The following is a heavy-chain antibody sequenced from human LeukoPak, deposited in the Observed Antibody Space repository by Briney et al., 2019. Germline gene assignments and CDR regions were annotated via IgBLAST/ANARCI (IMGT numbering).Heavy chain of an antibody. V-gene: IGHV3-9*01. D-gene: IGHD6-19*01. CDR3: VKDKNPRLRSDWYESFDN. Sequence: PGGSLRLSCAASGFTFDDFPMHWVRQAPGKGLEWVSGISWNSENIAYADSVKGRFTISRDNAKSSLYLQMNSLRADDTAFYYCVKDKNPRLRSDWYESFDNWGQGTLVTVSS. J-gene: IGHJ4*02. CDR2: ISWNSENI. CDR1: GFTFDDFP.